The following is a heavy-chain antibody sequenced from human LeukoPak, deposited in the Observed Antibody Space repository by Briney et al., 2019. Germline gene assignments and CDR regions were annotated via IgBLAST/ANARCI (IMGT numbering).Heavy chain of an antibody. CDR2: IYYSGST. CDR3: ARREYSGSYFAFDI. J-gene: IGHJ3*02. CDR1: GGSISSSSCY. D-gene: IGHD1-26*01. V-gene: IGHV4-39*01. Sequence: PSETLSLTCTVSGGSISSSSCYWGWIRQPPGKGLEWIGSIYYSGSTYYNPSLKSRVTISVDTSKNQFSLKLSSVTAADTAVYYCARREYSGSYFAFDIWGQGTMVTVSS.